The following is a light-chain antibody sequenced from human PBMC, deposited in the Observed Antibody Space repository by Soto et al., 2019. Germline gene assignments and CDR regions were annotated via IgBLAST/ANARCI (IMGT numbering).Light chain of an antibody. V-gene: IGKV3D-15*01. CDR1: QSVSSN. Sequence: EIVMTQSPATLSVSPGERATLSCRASQSVSSNLAWYQQKPGQASRLLIYGASTRATGIPARFSGSGSGTEFTLTISSLQSEDFAVYYCQHYNNWSTFGQGTRLEIK. CDR3: QHYNNWST. J-gene: IGKJ5*01. CDR2: GAS.